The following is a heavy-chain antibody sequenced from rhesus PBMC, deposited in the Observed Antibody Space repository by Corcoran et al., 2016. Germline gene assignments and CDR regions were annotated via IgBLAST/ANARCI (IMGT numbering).Heavy chain of an antibody. CDR1: GFNLNNYT. CDR2: SSSGGST. Sequence: EVQLVESGGGLAKPGGSLRLSCAASGFNLNNYTMHWVRQATGKGLEWVSASSSGGSTYYADSVKGRFTISRDNSKNTLSLQMNSLRAEDTAVYYCTKDLESSYYGDYWGQGVLVTVSS. J-gene: IGHJ4*01. CDR3: TKDLESSYYGDY. D-gene: IGHD3-16*01. V-gene: IGHV3-103*01.